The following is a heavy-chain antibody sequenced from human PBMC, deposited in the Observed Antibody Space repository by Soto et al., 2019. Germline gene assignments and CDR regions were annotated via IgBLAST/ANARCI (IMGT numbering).Heavy chain of an antibody. Sequence: EVQLLESGGGLVQPGGSLRLSCAVSGFTFSSYAMNWVRQAPGKGLEWVSGISGSGGTTYYADSVKGRFTISRDNSKNTLYLQMNSLRAEDTAVYYCAKGDDIVVVPAFDYWGQGTLVTVSS. J-gene: IGHJ4*02. CDR1: GFTFSSYA. V-gene: IGHV3-23*01. D-gene: IGHD2-2*01. CDR3: AKGDDIVVVPAFDY. CDR2: ISGSGGTT.